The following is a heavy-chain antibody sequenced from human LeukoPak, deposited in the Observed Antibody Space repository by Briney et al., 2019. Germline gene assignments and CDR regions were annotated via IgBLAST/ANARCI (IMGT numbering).Heavy chain of an antibody. V-gene: IGHV3-11*01. J-gene: IGHJ6*02. CDR3: AREVVILPDYYYYGMDV. Sequence: GGSLRLSCAASGFPFRDYYMTWIRQAPGKGLEWISYISRSGDSLYYADSVEGRFTISRDNAKNSLFLQMNSLRADDTAVYYCAREVVILPDYYYYGMDVWGQGTTVTVSS. CDR1: GFPFRDYY. D-gene: IGHD3-9*01. CDR2: ISRSGDSL.